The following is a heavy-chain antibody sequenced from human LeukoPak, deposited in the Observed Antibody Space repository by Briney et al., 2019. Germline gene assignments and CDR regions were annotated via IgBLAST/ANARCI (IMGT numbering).Heavy chain of an antibody. J-gene: IGHJ4*02. V-gene: IGHV3-7*01. CDR1: GFTFSSYW. D-gene: IGHD5-24*01. Sequence: GGSLRLSCAASGFTFSSYWMSWVRQAPGKGLEWVANLNEDGSKKYYVDSVKGRFTISRDNAKNSLYLHMDSLRAEDTAVYYCARDGRDGFIDYWGQGTLVTVSS. CDR2: LNEDGSKK. CDR3: ARDGRDGFIDY.